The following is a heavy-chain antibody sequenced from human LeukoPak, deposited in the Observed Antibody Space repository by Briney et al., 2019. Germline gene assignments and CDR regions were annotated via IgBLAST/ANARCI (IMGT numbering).Heavy chain of an antibody. CDR1: GSALSSHW. V-gene: IGHV3-7*03. CDR3: ARNNGMDV. CDR2: VNRDGSET. Sequence: GGSLRLSCAASGSALSSHWKTWVRQVPGRGPEWVANVNRDGSETYYLDSVKGRFTISKDNAKNSLYLQMNSLRAEDTALYHCARNNGMDVWGQGTTVIVSS. J-gene: IGHJ6*02.